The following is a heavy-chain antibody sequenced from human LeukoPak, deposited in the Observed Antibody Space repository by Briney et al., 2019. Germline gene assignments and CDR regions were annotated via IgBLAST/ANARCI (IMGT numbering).Heavy chain of an antibody. Sequence: ASVKVSCTASGYTFTSYGISWVRQAPGQGLEWMGWISAYNGNTNYAQKFQGRVTMTRDTSTSTVYMELSSLRSEDMAVYYCARARYDSSGRDAFDIWGQGTMVTVSS. CDR1: GYTFTSYG. CDR3: ARARYDSSGRDAFDI. V-gene: IGHV1-18*03. D-gene: IGHD3-22*01. J-gene: IGHJ3*02. CDR2: ISAYNGNT.